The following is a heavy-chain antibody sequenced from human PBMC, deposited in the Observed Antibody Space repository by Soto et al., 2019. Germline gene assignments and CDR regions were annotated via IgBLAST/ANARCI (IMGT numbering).Heavy chain of an antibody. CDR3: GRDSGDYYDESNRPSNAFDK. V-gene: IGHV1-46*03. D-gene: IGHD3-22*01. J-gene: IGHJ3*02. Sequence: QVQLVQSGAEVRKPGASVKVSCKTSGYIFTDHYIQWVRQAPGQGLEWMGMINPRGGGTTYTERFQGRVAVXXXTXTSKVYMEFSRLTPEDTAVYYWGRDSGDYYDESNRPSNAFDKLGQGTLVTVSS. CDR1: GYIFTDHY. CDR2: INPRGGGT.